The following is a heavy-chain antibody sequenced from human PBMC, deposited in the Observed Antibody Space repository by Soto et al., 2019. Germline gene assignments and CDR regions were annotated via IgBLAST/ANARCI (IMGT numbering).Heavy chain of an antibody. V-gene: IGHV4-30-2*01. CDR3: ASGLVTTLHY. J-gene: IGHJ4*02. CDR1: GGSISSGGYS. D-gene: IGHD4-17*01. Sequence: PSETLSLTRAVSGGSISSGGYSWSWIRQPPGKGLEWIGYIYHSGSTYYNPSLKSRVTISVDRSKNQFSLKLSSVTAADTAVYYCASGLVTTLHYWGQGTLVTVPQ. CDR2: IYHSGST.